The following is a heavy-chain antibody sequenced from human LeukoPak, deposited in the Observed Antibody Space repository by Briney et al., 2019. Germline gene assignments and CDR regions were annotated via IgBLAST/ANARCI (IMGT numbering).Heavy chain of an antibody. CDR2: IYYSGST. D-gene: IGHD6-19*01. CDR1: GYSISNGCY. J-gene: IGHJ4*02. Sequence: TSETLSLTCTVSGYSISNGCYWGWIRQPPGKGLEWIGYIYYSGSTNYNPSLKSRVTMSVDTSKNQFSLKLSSVTALDTAVYYCAGTAYSSGWPKVDYWGQGTLVTVSS. CDR3: AGTAYSSGWPKVDY. V-gene: IGHV4-28*06.